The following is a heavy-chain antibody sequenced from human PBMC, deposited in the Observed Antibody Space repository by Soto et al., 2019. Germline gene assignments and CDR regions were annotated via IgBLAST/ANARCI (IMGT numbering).Heavy chain of an antibody. CDR3: ASGTYYDFWSGFGPDYDGMDV. CDR2: IIPIFGTA. Sequence: QVQLVQSGAEVKKPGSSVKVSCKASGGTFSSYAISWVRQAPGQGLEWMGGIIPIFGTANYAQKFQGRVTITADESPXXGXMXTSSLRSEDTAVYYCASGTYYDFWSGFGPDYDGMDVWGQGTTVTVSS. CDR1: GGTFSSYA. J-gene: IGHJ6*02. D-gene: IGHD3-3*01. V-gene: IGHV1-69*12.